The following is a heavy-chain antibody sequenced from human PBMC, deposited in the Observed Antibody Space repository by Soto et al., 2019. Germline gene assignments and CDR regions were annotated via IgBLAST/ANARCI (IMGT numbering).Heavy chain of an antibody. D-gene: IGHD3-3*01. J-gene: IGHJ4*02. CDR2: ISGSGGST. CDR3: AKDQGSLRFLEWLLLYHFDY. CDR1: GFTFSSYA. V-gene: IGHV3-23*01. Sequence: GGSLRLSCAASGFTFSSYAMSWVRQAPGKGLEWVSAISGSGGSTYYADSVKGRFTISRDNSKNTLYLQMNSLRAEDTAVYYCAKDQGSLRFLEWLLLYHFDYWGQGTLVTVSS.